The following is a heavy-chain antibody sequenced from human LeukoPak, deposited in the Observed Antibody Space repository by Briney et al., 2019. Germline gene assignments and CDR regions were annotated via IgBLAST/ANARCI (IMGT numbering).Heavy chain of an antibody. V-gene: IGHV4-34*01. Sequence: SETLSLTCAVYGGSFSGYYWSWIRQPPGKGLEWIGTIHHSGSTYSNPSLKSRVTISVDTSKNQFSLKLSSVTAADTAVFYCARQGGVTSTYQHFDYWGRGTLVTVSS. D-gene: IGHD2-2*01. CDR1: GGSFSGYY. J-gene: IGHJ4*02. CDR2: IHHSGST. CDR3: ARQGGVTSTYQHFDY.